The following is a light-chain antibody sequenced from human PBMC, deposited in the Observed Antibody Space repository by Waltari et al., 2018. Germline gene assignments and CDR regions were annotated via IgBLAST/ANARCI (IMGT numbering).Light chain of an antibody. Sequence: SYELTQPLSVSVALGQTARMTCGGNNIGRNNVHWYQQKPGQAPVLVISRDSNRPSGIPERFSGSNSGNTATLTISRAQAGDEADFYCKVWDSNTAVFGGGTKLTVL. J-gene: IGLJ2*01. CDR1: NIGRNN. V-gene: IGLV3-9*01. CDR2: RDS. CDR3: KVWDSNTAV.